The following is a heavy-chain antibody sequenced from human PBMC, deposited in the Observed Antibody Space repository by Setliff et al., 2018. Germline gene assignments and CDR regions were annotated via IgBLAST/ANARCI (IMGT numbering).Heavy chain of an antibody. CDR1: GYTFTDYY. CDR2: INANGGAN. D-gene: IGHD2-2*01. Sequence: ASVKVSCKASGYTFTDYYIHWIRQAPGQGLGWMGWINANGGANGQSYKFRGRVAMTRDTSISTVCMELNRLTSDDTAVYYCARGRQVHRHLVIVPAAAFDFWGQGARVTVSS. V-gene: IGHV1-2*07. CDR3: ARGRQVHRHLVIVPAAAFDF. J-gene: IGHJ4*02.